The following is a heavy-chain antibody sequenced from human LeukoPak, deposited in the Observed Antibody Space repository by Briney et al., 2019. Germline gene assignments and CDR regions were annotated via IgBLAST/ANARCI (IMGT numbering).Heavy chain of an antibody. D-gene: IGHD3-3*01. Sequence: SETLSLTCTVSGGSISNYYWSWIRQPPGKGLEWIGYIYYSGATNYNPSLKSRVTISVDTSKNQFSLNLSSVTAADTAVYYCASGPLGILRFLEWGQGTLVPVSS. J-gene: IGHJ4*02. CDR3: ASGPLGILRFLE. CDR2: IYYSGAT. CDR1: GGSISNYY. V-gene: IGHV4-59*01.